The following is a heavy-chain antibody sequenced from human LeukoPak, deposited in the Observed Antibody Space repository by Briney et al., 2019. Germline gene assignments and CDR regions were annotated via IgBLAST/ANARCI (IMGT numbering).Heavy chain of an antibody. V-gene: IGHV3-53*01. CDR1: GFTVSSNY. J-gene: IGHJ3*02. CDR2: IYSGGST. CDR3: ARDSSGSDAFDI. Sequence: GGSLTLSCAASGFTVSSNYMSWVRRAPGKGLEWVSVIYSGGSTYYADSVKGRFTISRDNSKNTLYLQMNSLRAEDTAVYYCARDSSGSDAFDIWGQGTMVTVSS. D-gene: IGHD6-19*01.